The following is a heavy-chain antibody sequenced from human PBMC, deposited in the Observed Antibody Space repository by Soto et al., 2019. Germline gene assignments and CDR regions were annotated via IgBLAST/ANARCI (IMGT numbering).Heavy chain of an antibody. CDR1: GYILTELS. D-gene: IGHD3-10*01. J-gene: IGHJ4*02. V-gene: IGHV1-24*01. Sequence: GASVKVSCKVSGYILTELSMHWVIQATGKGLEWMGGFDPEDGETIYAQNFQGRVTMTEDTSTDTAYMELSSLRSEDTAVYYCAAKRIAMVRGIIIPQFYFDYWGQGTLVTVSS. CDR2: FDPEDGET. CDR3: AAKRIAMVRGIIIPQFYFDY.